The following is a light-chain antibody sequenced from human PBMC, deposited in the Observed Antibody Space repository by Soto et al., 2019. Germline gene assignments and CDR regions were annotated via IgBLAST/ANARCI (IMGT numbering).Light chain of an antibody. CDR1: SSDVGSYNL. CDR3: CSYAGSFYV. J-gene: IGLJ1*01. Sequence: QSVLTQPASVSGAPGQSITISCTGTSSDVGSYNLVSWYQQHPGKAPKLMIYEVSKRPSGVSNRFSGSKSGNTASQTISGLQAEDEADYYCCSYAGSFYVFGTGTKVNRP. V-gene: IGLV2-23*02. CDR2: EVS.